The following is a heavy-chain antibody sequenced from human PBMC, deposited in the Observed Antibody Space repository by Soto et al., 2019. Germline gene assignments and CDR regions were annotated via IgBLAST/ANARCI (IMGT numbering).Heavy chain of an antibody. CDR3: AKGTVNYDILTGYYSPFDY. V-gene: IGHV3-9*01. CDR1: GFTFDNYA. Sequence: SLRLTCAASGFTFDNYAMHWVRQAPGKGLEWVSGISWNSGSIGYADSVKGRFTISRDNAKNSLYLQMNSLRAEDTALYYCAKGTVNYDILTGYYSPFDYWGQGTLVTVSS. CDR2: ISWNSGSI. J-gene: IGHJ4*02. D-gene: IGHD3-9*01.